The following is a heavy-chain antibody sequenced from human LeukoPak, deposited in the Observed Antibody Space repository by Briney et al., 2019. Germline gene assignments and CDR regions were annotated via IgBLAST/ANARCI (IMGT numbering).Heavy chain of an antibody. J-gene: IGHJ4*02. CDR1: GGTFIIYA. D-gene: IGHD5-12*01. CDR3: ARGYSGYDYLFDY. CDR2: MIPILGIA. V-gene: IGHV1-69*04. Sequence: SVTVSCTASGGTFIIYAISWVRQAPGQGMEWMGRMIPILGIANYAQRFQGRVTITADKSTSTDYMELSSLRSEDTAVYYCARGYSGYDYLFDYWGQGTLVTVSS.